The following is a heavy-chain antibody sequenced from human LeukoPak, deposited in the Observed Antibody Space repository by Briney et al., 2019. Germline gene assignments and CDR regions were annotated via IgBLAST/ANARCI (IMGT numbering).Heavy chain of an antibody. D-gene: IGHD6-13*01. Sequence: GGSLRLSCAASGFTVSSNYMSWVRQAPGKGLEWVSSISMSSTYIYYADSVKGRFTISRDNAKNSLYLQMNSLRAEDTAVYYCAREFRAAAGKSFDYWGQGTLVTVSS. CDR1: GFTVSSNY. CDR3: AREFRAAAGKSFDY. CDR2: ISMSSTYI. J-gene: IGHJ4*02. V-gene: IGHV3-21*01.